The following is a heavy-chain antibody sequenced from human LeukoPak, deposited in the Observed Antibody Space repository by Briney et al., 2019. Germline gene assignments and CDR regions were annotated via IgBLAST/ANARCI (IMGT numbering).Heavy chain of an antibody. CDR2: ISYDGSNK. Sequence: GGSLRLSCAASGFTFSSYAMHWVRQAPGKGLEWVAVISYDGSNKYYADSVKGRFTISRDNSKNTLYLQMNSLRAEDTAVYYCAGEISGRYDLGPKYFDYWGQGTLVTVSS. V-gene: IGHV3-30-3*01. CDR1: GFTFSSYA. CDR3: AGEISGRYDLGPKYFDY. D-gene: IGHD1-26*01. J-gene: IGHJ4*02.